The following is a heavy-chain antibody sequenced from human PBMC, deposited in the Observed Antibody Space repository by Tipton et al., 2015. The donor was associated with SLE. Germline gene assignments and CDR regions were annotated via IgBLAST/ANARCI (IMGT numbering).Heavy chain of an antibody. D-gene: IGHD2-8*02. J-gene: IGHJ4*02. V-gene: IGHV4-39*07. CDR1: GGSISSSSYY. CDR2: IYYSGST. Sequence: TLSLTCTVSGGSISSSSYYWGWIRQPPGKGLEWIGSIYYSGSTYYNPSLKSRVTISVDTSKNQFSLKLSSVTAADTAVYYCARGRTGSPYYYFDYWGQGTLVTVSS. CDR3: ARGRTGSPYYYFDY.